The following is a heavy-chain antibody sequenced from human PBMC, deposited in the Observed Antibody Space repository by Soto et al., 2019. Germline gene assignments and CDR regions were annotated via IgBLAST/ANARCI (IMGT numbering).Heavy chain of an antibody. Sequence: GASVKVSCKASGYTFTSYAMHWVRQAPGQRLEWMGWINAGNGNTKYSQKFKGRVTITRDTSASTGYMELSSLRSEDTAVYYCAREMVRGVGSDYWGQGTLVTVSS. J-gene: IGHJ4*02. CDR2: INAGNGNT. D-gene: IGHD3-10*01. V-gene: IGHV1-3*01. CDR3: AREMVRGVGSDY. CDR1: GYTFTSYA.